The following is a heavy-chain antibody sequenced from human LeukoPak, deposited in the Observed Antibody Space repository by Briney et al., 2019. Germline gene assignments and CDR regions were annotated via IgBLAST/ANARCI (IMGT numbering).Heavy chain of an antibody. D-gene: IGHD2-2*01. CDR1: GGSFSGYY. CDR3: ARISPSSIYCSSTSCYPYYYYGMDV. J-gene: IGHJ6*02. V-gene: IGHV4-34*01. CDR2: INHSGST. Sequence: PSETLSLTCAVYGGSFSGYYWSWIRQPPGKGLEWIGEINHSGSTNYNPSLKSRVTISVDTSKNQFSLKLSSVTAADTAVYYCARISPSSIYCSSTSCYPYYYYGMDVWGQGTTVTVSS.